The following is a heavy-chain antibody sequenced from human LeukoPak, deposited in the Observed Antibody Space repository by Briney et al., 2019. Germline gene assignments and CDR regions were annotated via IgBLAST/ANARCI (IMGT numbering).Heavy chain of an antibody. Sequence: PGGSLRLSCAASGFTFTRNNMHWVRQAPGKGLEWVAFIESDGSVKYYADSVKGRFTISRDNSKNTLYLQMHSLRPEDTAVYYCAKEDLCSGGCTVYYYYYMDVWGKGTTVTISS. CDR3: AKEDLCSGGCTVYYYYYMDV. CDR1: GFTFTRNN. V-gene: IGHV3-30*02. CDR2: IESDGSVK. J-gene: IGHJ6*03. D-gene: IGHD2-15*01.